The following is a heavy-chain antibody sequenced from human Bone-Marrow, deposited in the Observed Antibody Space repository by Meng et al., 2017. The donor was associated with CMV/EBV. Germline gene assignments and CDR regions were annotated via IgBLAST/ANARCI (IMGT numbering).Heavy chain of an antibody. Sequence: GESLKISCAASGFTFSTYAMHWVRQAPGKGLEWVAVVSYDGSNKFYADSVKGRFTISRDNSKNTLFLQMNSLRTEDTAVYYCARDPSITIFGVVIRKYYYYGMDVWGQGTTVTVSS. V-gene: IGHV3-30*04. CDR1: GFTFSTYA. J-gene: IGHJ6*02. CDR3: ARDPSITIFGVVIRKYYYYGMDV. CDR2: VSYDGSNK. D-gene: IGHD3-3*01.